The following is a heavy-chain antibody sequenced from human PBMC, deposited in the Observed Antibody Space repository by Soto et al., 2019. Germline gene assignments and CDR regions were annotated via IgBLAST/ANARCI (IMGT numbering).Heavy chain of an antibody. D-gene: IGHD3-10*02. CDR1: GFTFKTHA. CDR2: IAYDGNEK. Sequence: QVQLVESGGGVVQPGTSLRLSCAASGFTFKTHAMHWVRQAPGKGLEWMAVIAYDGNEKFYADSVKGRFTISRDNSKNALYLQINTPRNADTAVYYCGKDVGDYVPYYYGVDVWGQGTTVTVSS. V-gene: IGHV3-30*18. J-gene: IGHJ6*02. CDR3: GKDVGDYVPYYYGVDV.